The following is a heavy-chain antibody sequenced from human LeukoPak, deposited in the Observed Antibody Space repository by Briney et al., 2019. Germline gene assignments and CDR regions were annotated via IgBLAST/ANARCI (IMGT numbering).Heavy chain of an antibody. V-gene: IGHV3-30*18. CDR2: ISYDGSNK. D-gene: IGHD6-25*01. J-gene: IGHJ3*02. Sequence: GVSLRLSCAASGFTFSSYGMHWVRQAPGKGLEWVAVISYDGSNKYYADSVKGRFTISRDNSKNTLYLQMNSLRAEDTAVYYCAKAAAAFDIWGQGTMVTVSS. CDR1: GFTFSSYG. CDR3: AKAAAAFDI.